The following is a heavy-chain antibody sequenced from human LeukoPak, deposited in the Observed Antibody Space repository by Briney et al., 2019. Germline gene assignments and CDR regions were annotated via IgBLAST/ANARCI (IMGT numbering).Heavy chain of an antibody. D-gene: IGHD1-26*01. Sequence: TGGSLRLSCAASGFTFSTDWMHWVRQAPGKGLVWVSGINTDGSSTNYADSVKGRFTASRDDAKNTLYLQMNSLRAEDTAVYYCARGGSYSFNHFQYWGQGTLVTVSS. J-gene: IGHJ4*02. CDR2: INTDGSST. CDR3: ARGGSYSFNHFQY. CDR1: GFTFSTDW. V-gene: IGHV3-74*01.